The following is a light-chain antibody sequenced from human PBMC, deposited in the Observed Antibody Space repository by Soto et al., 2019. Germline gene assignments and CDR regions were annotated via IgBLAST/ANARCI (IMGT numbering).Light chain of an antibody. J-gene: IGKJ5*01. Sequence: GDRVTITCRASQTISTWMAWYQQKPGKAPKLLVYDASTLQSGVASRFSGSGSGTEFTLIISGLQPDDSATYYCQQSYNSPPITFGQGTRLEIK. CDR3: QQSYNSPPIT. CDR1: QTISTW. V-gene: IGKV1-5*01. CDR2: DAS.